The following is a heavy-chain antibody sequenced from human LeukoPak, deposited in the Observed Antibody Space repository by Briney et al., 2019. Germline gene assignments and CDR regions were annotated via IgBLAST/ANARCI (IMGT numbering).Heavy chain of an antibody. D-gene: IGHD3-10*01. CDR2: IIPIFGTA. CDR3: ASYGPSTYFDY. CDR1: GGTFSSYA. J-gene: IGHJ4*02. Sequence: ASVKVSCKASGGTFSSYAISWVRQAPGQGLEWMGGIIPIFGTANYAQKFQGRVTITADESTSTAYMELSSLRSEDTAVYYCASYGPSTYFDYWGQGTLVTVSS. V-gene: IGHV1-69*13.